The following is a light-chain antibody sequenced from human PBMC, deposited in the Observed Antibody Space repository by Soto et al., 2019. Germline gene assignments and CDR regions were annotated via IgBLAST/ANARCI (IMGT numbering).Light chain of an antibody. Sequence: DIQMTQSPSTLSASVGDRVTITCRASQTISFSLAWYQQKPGKAPKLLIYDASTLQSGVPSRFSGSESGTEFILTISGLQPDDFATYYCQQYNTYTWTFGQGTKVDIK. CDR3: QQYNTYTWT. CDR1: QTISFS. V-gene: IGKV1-5*01. J-gene: IGKJ1*01. CDR2: DAS.